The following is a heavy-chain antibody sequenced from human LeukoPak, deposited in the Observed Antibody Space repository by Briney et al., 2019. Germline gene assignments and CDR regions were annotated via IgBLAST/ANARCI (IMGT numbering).Heavy chain of an antibody. CDR3: ARVVSSGYDGNWFDP. J-gene: IGHJ5*02. V-gene: IGHV4-59*12. CDR2: IFSSGNT. D-gene: IGHD5-12*01. Sequence: SETLSLTCTVSGGSISPYYWSWVRQPPGKGLEWIGYIFSSGNTNYNPSLKSRVTISVDTSKNQFSLKLSSVTAADTAVYYCARVVSSGYDGNWFDPWGQGTLVTVSS. CDR1: GGSISPYY.